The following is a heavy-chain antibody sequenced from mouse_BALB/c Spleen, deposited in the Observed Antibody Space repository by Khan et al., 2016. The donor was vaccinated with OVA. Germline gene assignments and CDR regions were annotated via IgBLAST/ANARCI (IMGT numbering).Heavy chain of an antibody. CDR2: IWGGGGT. CDR3: ARAYYRYDGYYAMDY. V-gene: IGHV2-6-4*01. D-gene: IGHD2-14*01. J-gene: IGHJ4*01. Sequence: QVQLKQSGPGLVAPSQSLSITCTVSGFSLSRYNIHWVRQPPGKGLEWLGMIWGGGGTDYNSTLKSRLSTSKDNSKSQVFLKMNSLQTDDTAMYYCARAYYRYDGYYAMDYGGQGTSVTVAS. CDR1: GFSLSRYN.